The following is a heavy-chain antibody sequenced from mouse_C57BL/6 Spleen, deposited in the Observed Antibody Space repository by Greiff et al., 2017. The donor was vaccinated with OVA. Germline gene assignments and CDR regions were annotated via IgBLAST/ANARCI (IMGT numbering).Heavy chain of an antibody. CDR1: GFTFSSYG. CDR2: ISSGGSYT. V-gene: IGHV5-6*01. CDR3: ARHDYGSKNFDV. J-gene: IGHJ1*03. Sequence: EVHLVESGGDLVKPGGSLKLSCAASGFTFSSYGMSWVRQTPDKRLEWVATISSGGSYTYYPDSVKGRFTISRDNAKNTLYLQMSSLKSEDTAMYYCARHDYGSKNFDVWGTGTTVTVSS. D-gene: IGHD1-1*01.